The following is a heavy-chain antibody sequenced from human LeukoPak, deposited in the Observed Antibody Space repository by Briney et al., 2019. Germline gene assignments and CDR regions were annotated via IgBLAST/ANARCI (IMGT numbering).Heavy chain of an antibody. CDR2: INHSGST. CDR1: GGSFSGYY. Sequence: SETLSLTCAVYGGSFSGYYWSWIRQPPGKGLEWIGEINHSGSTNYNPPIKSRVTISVDTSKNKFSLKLSSVTAADTAVYYCARHLVYSSSFGYWGQGTLVTVSS. V-gene: IGHV4-34*01. J-gene: IGHJ4*02. CDR3: ARHLVYSSSFGY. D-gene: IGHD6-6*01.